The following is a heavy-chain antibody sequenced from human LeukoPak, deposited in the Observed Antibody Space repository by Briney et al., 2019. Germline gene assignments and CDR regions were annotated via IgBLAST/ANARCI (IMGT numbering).Heavy chain of an antibody. D-gene: IGHD2-21*02. CDR2: IYTSGTT. CDR1: GGSINGYF. J-gene: IGHJ5*02. V-gene: IGHV4-4*07. CDR3: ARHFLSPDYYYP. Sequence: SETLSLTCTVSGGSINGYFWNWIRQPAGKGLEWIGRIYTSGTTSYDPSLQSRVTMSVDTSKNQFSLRLNSVAAADTAVYYCARHFLSPDYYYPWGQGTQVTVSS.